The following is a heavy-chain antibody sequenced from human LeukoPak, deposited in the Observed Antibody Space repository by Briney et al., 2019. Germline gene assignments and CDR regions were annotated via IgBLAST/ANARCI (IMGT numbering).Heavy chain of an antibody. Sequence: GASVKVSCKASGYTFTGYYMHWVRQAPGQGLEWMGWINPNSGGTNYAQKFQGRVTMTRDTSISTAYKELSRLRSDDTAVYYCARDQSPSYYYDSSGFDYWGQGTLVTVSS. V-gene: IGHV1-2*02. J-gene: IGHJ4*02. D-gene: IGHD3-22*01. CDR1: GYTFTGYY. CDR2: INPNSGGT. CDR3: ARDQSPSYYYDSSGFDY.